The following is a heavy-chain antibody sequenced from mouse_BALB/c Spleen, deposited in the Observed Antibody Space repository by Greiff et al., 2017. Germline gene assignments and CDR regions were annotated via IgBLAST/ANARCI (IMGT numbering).Heavy chain of an antibody. CDR3: DSNHGNKFAY. Sequence: VQLQESGPGLVAPSQSLSITCTVSGFSLTSYGVHWVRQPPGKGLEWLGVIWAGGSTNYNSALMSRLSISKDNSKGQVFLKMNSLQTDDTSMYSCDSNHGNKFAYWGQGTLVTVSA. V-gene: IGHV2-9*02. CDR1: GFSLTSYG. J-gene: IGHJ3*01. D-gene: IGHD2-1*01. CDR2: IWAGGST.